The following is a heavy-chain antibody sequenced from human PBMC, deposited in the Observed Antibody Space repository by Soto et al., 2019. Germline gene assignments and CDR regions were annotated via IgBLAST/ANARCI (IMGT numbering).Heavy chain of an antibody. V-gene: IGHV4-59*01. D-gene: IGHD3-10*01. Sequence: SQTLSLTCTVAGGSISSYYWSWIRQPPGKGLEWIGYIYYSGSTNYNPSLKSRVTISVDTSKNQFSLKLSSVTAADTAVYYCARAPRGNYGYPSYFDYWGQGTLVTVSS. CDR2: IYYSGST. CDR3: ARAPRGNYGYPSYFDY. J-gene: IGHJ4*02. CDR1: GGSISSYY.